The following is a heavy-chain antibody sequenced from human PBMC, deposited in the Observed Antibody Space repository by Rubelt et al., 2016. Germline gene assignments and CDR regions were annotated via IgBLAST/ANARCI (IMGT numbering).Heavy chain of an antibody. Sequence: VQLQESGPGLVKPSQTLSLTCTVSGVSMSTGGPYWSWIRQHPGKCLEWVSVITDSGSHTYYSDSVKGRITVSRDNSKNTLVLKRNSLGVDDTAVYYGARDGRNQPGSYWGQGTLVTVSA. CDR3: ARDGRNQPGSY. CDR1: GVSMSTGGPY. CDR2: ITDSGSHT. D-gene: IGHD1-1*01. V-gene: IGHV3-23*01. J-gene: IGHJ4*02.